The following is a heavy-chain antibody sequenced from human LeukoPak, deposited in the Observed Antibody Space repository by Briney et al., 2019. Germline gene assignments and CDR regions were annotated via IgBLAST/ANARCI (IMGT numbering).Heavy chain of an antibody. CDR3: ARLASRQTYYYDSSGYSKFDP. Sequence: GESLKISFKGSGYRFTSYWIGWVRQMPGKGLEWMGIIYPGDSDTRYSPSFQGQVTISADKSISTAYLQWSSLKASDTAMYYCARLASRQTYYYDSSGYSKFDPWGQGTLVTVSS. CDR1: GYRFTSYW. CDR2: IYPGDSDT. V-gene: IGHV5-51*01. J-gene: IGHJ5*02. D-gene: IGHD3-22*01.